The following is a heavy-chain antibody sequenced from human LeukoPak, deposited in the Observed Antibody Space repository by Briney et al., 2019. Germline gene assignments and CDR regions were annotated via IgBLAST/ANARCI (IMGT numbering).Heavy chain of an antibody. V-gene: IGHV3-43*02. CDR2: ISGDGGST. Sequence: GGSLRLSCAASGFTFDDYAMHWVRQAPGKGLEWVSLISGDGGSTYYADSVKGRFTISRDNSKNSLYLQMNSLRTEDTALYYCAKDGGAPYDFWSGYKPYYYYGMDVWGQGTTVTVSS. J-gene: IGHJ6*02. CDR1: GFTFDDYA. CDR3: AKDGGAPYDFWSGYKPYYYYGMDV. D-gene: IGHD3-3*01.